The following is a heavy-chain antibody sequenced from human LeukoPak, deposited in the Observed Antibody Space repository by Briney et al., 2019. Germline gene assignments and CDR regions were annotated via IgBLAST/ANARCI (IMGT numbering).Heavy chain of an antibody. CDR1: GFTFSIDA. D-gene: IGHD3-9*01. J-gene: IGHJ4*02. Sequence: GGSLRLSCAASGFTFSIDAMSWVRQAAGRGLGWVSAISGSGGSTYYADSVKGRFTISIDNSKNTLYLQMNSLRAEDTAVYYCAKVLWRYYYFDYWGQGTLVTVSS. CDR3: AKVLWRYYYFDY. CDR2: ISGSGGST. V-gene: IGHV3-23*01.